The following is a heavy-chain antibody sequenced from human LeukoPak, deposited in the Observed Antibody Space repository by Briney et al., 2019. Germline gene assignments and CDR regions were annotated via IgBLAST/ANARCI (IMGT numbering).Heavy chain of an antibody. CDR3: AKGSRLGEISLYRPFDY. CDR2: ISGDGDTT. Sequence: GGSLRLSCAASGFTFYDYAMHWVRQAPGKGLECVSVISGDGDTTFYTDSVKGRFTISRDNSKNSLSLQMNSLKTEDTALYYCAKGSRLGEISLYRPFDYWGQGILVTVSS. J-gene: IGHJ4*02. D-gene: IGHD3-16*02. V-gene: IGHV3-43*02. CDR1: GFTFYDYA.